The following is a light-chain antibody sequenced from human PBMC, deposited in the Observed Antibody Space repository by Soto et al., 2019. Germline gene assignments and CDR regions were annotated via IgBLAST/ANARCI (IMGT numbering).Light chain of an antibody. CDR2: DND. J-gene: IGLJ2*01. CDR1: SSDTRYNF. CDR3: GTWSNNLSAGQV. Sequence: QSVLTQPPSVSASPGQSGTISCSGISSDTRYNFVSWYQQLPGTAPKLLIYDNDKRPSGIPDRFSGSRSGTSATLAITGLQTGDEADYYCGTWSNNLSAGQVFGGGTKVTVL. V-gene: IGLV1-51*01.